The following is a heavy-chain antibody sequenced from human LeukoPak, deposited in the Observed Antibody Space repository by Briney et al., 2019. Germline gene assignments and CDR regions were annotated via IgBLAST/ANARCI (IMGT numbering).Heavy chain of an antibody. Sequence: ASVKVSCKASGYTFTGYYMHWVRQAPGQGLEWMGRINPNSGGTNYAQKFQGRVTMTRDTSISTAYMELSRLRSDDTAVYYCARGDYYDSSGYYHDAFDIWGQGTMVTVSP. CDR1: GYTFTGYY. CDR3: ARGDYYDSSGYYHDAFDI. D-gene: IGHD3-22*01. V-gene: IGHV1-2*06. CDR2: INPNSGGT. J-gene: IGHJ3*02.